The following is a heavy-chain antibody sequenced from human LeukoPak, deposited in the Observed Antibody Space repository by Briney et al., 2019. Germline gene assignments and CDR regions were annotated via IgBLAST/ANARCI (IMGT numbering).Heavy chain of an antibody. V-gene: IGHV4-59*01. J-gene: IGHJ3*02. Sequence: SEALSLTCTVSGGSISSYYWSWIRQPPGKGLEWIGYIYYSGSTNYNPSLKSRVTISVDTSKNQFSLKLSSVTAADTAVYYCAKHLWFGERSDAFDTWGQGTMVTVSS. CDR2: IYYSGST. CDR1: GGSISSYY. D-gene: IGHD3-10*01. CDR3: AKHLWFGERSDAFDT.